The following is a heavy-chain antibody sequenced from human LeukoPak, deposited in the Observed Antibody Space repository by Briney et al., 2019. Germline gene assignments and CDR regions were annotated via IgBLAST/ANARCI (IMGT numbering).Heavy chain of an antibody. D-gene: IGHD2-2*01. V-gene: IGHV4-4*07. CDR2: IYTSGST. CDR1: GGSISSYY. Sequence: SETLSLTCTVSGGSISSYYWSWIRQPAGKGLEWIGRIYTSGSTNYNPSLKSRVTMSVDTSKNQFSLKLSSVTAADTAVYYCASDPPPRVVPGKPTYYYYGMDVWGQGTTVTVSS. CDR3: ASDPPPRVVPGKPTYYYYGMDV. J-gene: IGHJ6*02.